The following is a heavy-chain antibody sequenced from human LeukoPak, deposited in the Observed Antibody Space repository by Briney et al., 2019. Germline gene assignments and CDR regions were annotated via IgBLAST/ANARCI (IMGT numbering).Heavy chain of an antibody. J-gene: IGHJ5*02. CDR1: GFTFSSYA. V-gene: IGHV3-30-3*01. Sequence: PGRSLRLSCAASGFTFSSYAMHWVRQAPGKGLEWVAVISYDGSYKYYADSVKGRFTISRDNSKNTLYLQMNSLRAEDTAVYYCARDTYCSGGSCPASEFDPWGQGTLVTVSS. D-gene: IGHD2-15*01. CDR3: ARDTYCSGGSCPASEFDP. CDR2: ISYDGSYK.